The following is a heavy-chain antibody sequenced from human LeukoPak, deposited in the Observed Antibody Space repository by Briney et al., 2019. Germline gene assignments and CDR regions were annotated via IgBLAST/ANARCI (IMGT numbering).Heavy chain of an antibody. D-gene: IGHD6-13*01. Sequence: ASLKVSCKASGYTFRDYCLHWVRPAPGQGLEWIGWIYSNSGGTKYTQTFQGRVTMTRDTSISTAYMELTRLTHDDTAVYYCARDFIAAAGTKESAFDSWGQGTMVTVSS. CDR3: ARDFIAAAGTKESAFDS. CDR2: IYSNSGGT. J-gene: IGHJ3*02. CDR1: GYTFRDYC. V-gene: IGHV1-2*02.